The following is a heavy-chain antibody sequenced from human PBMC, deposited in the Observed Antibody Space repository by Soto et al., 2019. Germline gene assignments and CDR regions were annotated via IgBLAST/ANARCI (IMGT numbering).Heavy chain of an antibody. J-gene: IGHJ4*02. CDR3: TRVPPNNYGSGTYPFDY. V-gene: IGHV3-49*04. CDR1: GFTFDHFA. Sequence: EVQLVESGGGLAQPGRSLRLSCTASGFTFDHFAVTWVRQAPGRGLEWVGFITSKRYGGTTEYAASVKGRFAISRDDSRSIASLQMNSLKTEDTAVYYCTRVPPNNYGSGTYPFDYWGQGALVTVSS. D-gene: IGHD3-10*01. CDR2: ITSKRYGGTT.